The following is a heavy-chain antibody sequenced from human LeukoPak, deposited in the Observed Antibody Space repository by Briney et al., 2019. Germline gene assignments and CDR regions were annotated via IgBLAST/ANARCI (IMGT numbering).Heavy chain of an antibody. D-gene: IGHD1-26*01. V-gene: IGHV4-59*08. CDR3: ARLAAISGSHYPDD. CDR1: GVSISSYY. Sequence: PSETLPLTCTVSGVSISSYYWSWIRQPPGKGLEWIGYIFYSGNTIYNPSHRSRVTISADTSKNHFSLRLRSVTAADTAVYYCARLAAISGSHYPDDWGQGTLFPVSS. CDR2: IFYSGNT. J-gene: IGHJ4*02.